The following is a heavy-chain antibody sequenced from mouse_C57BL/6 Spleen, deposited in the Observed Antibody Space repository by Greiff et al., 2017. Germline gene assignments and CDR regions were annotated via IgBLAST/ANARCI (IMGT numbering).Heavy chain of an antibody. V-gene: IGHV5-12*01. Sequence: EVKLVESGGGLVQPGGSLKLSCAASGFTFSDYYMYWVRQTPEKRLEWVAYISNGGGSTYYPDTVKGRFTISRDNAKNTLYLQMSRLKSEDTAMYYCARYGSSYDYFDDWGQGTTLTVSS. J-gene: IGHJ2*01. D-gene: IGHD1-1*01. CDR1: GFTFSDYY. CDR2: ISNGGGST. CDR3: ARYGSSYDYFDD.